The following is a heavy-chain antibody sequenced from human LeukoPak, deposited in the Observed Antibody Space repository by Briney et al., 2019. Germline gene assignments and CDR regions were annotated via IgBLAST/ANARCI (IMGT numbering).Heavy chain of an antibody. Sequence: GGSLRLSCAASGFTFSIYGMHWVRQAPGKGLEWVAFIRYDGNNKYYTDSVKGRFTISRDNSKNTLYLQMNNLRAEDTAVYYCARVNRYYGSGTYYHDAFDVWGRGTMVTVSS. CDR1: GFTFSIYG. CDR2: IRYDGNNK. J-gene: IGHJ3*01. D-gene: IGHD3-10*01. V-gene: IGHV3-30*02. CDR3: ARVNRYYGSGTYYHDAFDV.